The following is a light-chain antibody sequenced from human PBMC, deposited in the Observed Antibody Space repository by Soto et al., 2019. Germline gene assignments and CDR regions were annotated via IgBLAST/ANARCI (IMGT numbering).Light chain of an antibody. CDR3: QQYGSSPWFP. J-gene: IGKJ2*01. Sequence: EIVLTQSPGTLSLSPGERATLSCRASQSVSSSYLAWYQQKPGQAPRLLIYGASSRATGIPDRFSGSGSGTDSTLTISRMEPEDCAVYYCQQYGSSPWFPFGQGTKLESK. V-gene: IGKV3-20*01. CDR1: QSVSSSY. CDR2: GAS.